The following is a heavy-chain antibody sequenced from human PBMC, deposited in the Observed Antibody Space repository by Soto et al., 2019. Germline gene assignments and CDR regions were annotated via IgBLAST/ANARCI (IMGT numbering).Heavy chain of an antibody. Sequence: QVQLVQSGAEVKKPGASVKVSCKTSGYIFTAYSMHWVRHAPGQGLEWMGVVNPSGGSAHYAQSFEGRVTLTRDTSTSTFYMELSSLRSEDTAVYYCAREENCRGGTCYSEYFHHWGQGTLVTDSS. J-gene: IGHJ1*01. CDR3: AREENCRGGTCYSEYFHH. D-gene: IGHD2-15*01. CDR1: GYIFTAYS. V-gene: IGHV1-46*01. CDR2: VNPSGGSA.